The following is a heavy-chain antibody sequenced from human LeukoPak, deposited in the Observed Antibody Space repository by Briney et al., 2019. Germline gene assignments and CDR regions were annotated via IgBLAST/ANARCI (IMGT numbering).Heavy chain of an antibody. V-gene: IGHV4-31*03. CDR3: ARDHSNRGGLPHY. J-gene: IGHJ4*02. CDR1: GGSISSGGYY. Sequence: SPTLSLTCTVSGGSISSGGYYWSWSWIRQHPGKGLDRSRYIYYSWSTYYNPSLKSRVAISVDTSKNKFSLKLSSVTAADTAVYYCARDHSNRGGLPHYWGQGTLVSVS. D-gene: IGHD3-10*01. CDR2: IYYSWST.